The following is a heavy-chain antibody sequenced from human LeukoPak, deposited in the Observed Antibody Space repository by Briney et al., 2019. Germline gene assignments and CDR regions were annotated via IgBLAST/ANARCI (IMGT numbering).Heavy chain of an antibody. CDR1: GFTFTSYW. V-gene: IGHV3-74*01. CDR2: INSDGSST. Sequence: GGSLRLSCAASGFTFTSYWMHWVRQAPGKGLAWVSRINSDGSSTSYADSVKGRFTISRDNAKSTLYLQMNSLRAEDTAVYYCARVGAVAGTGGFYWGQGTLVTVSS. D-gene: IGHD6-19*01. J-gene: IGHJ4*02. CDR3: ARVGAVAGTGGFY.